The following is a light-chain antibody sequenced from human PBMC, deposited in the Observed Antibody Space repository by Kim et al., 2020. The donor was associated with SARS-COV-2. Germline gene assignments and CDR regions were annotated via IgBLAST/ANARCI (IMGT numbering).Light chain of an antibody. CDR1: SSDVGSYNL. Sequence: AITIPCTGTSSDVGSYNLVSWYQQNPGKAPKLMIYEVSKRPSGVSNRFSGSKSGNTASLTISGLQAEDEADYYCCSYAGSSTFKVFGGGTQLTVL. V-gene: IGLV2-23*02. CDR2: EVS. J-gene: IGLJ2*01. CDR3: CSYAGSSTFKV.